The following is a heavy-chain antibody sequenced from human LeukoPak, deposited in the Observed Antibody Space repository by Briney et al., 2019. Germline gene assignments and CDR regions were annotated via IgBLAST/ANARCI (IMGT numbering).Heavy chain of an antibody. D-gene: IGHD2-2*01. Sequence: PGGSLRLSCAVSGFTLNSNAVCWVRQAPGKGLEWVSGISRMGVTTYYADSVKGRFTISRDTSKNTLYLQMNTLRPEDTAVYYCVKEEVPNDYWGQGTLVTVSS. CDR2: ISRMGVTT. J-gene: IGHJ4*02. CDR1: GFTLNSNA. V-gene: IGHV3-23*01. CDR3: VKEEVPNDY.